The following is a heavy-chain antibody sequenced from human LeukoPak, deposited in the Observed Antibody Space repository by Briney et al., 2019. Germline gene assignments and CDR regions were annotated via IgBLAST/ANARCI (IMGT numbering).Heavy chain of an antibody. CDR1: GVTFSSYA. Sequence: PGGSLRLSCAASGVTFSSYAMHWVRQAPGKGLEWVAVISYDGSNKYYADSVKGRFTISRGNSKNTLYLQMNSLRAEDTAVYYCGVGGLSAGGYWGQGTLVTVSS. V-gene: IGHV3-30*04. CDR3: GVGGLSAGGY. D-gene: IGHD3-10*01. J-gene: IGHJ4*02. CDR2: ISYDGSNK.